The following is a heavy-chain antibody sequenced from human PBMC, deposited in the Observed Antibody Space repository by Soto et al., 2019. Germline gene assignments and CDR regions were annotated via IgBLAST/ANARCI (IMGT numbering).Heavy chain of an antibody. D-gene: IGHD3-3*01. J-gene: IGHJ5*02. Sequence: ASVKVSCKASGYTFTSYYMHWVRQAPVQGLEWMGIINPSCGSTSYAQKFQGRVTMTRDTSTSTVYMELSSLRSEDTAVYYCARGYTIFGVVIINCFDPGSQGTLVTLSS. V-gene: IGHV1-46*01. CDR1: GYTFTSYY. CDR3: ARGYTIFGVVIINCFDP. CDR2: INPSCGST.